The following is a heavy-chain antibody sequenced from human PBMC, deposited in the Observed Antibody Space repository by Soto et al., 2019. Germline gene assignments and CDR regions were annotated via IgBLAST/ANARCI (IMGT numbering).Heavy chain of an antibody. V-gene: IGHV3-33*01. CDR2: IWYDGSNK. J-gene: IGHJ3*02. D-gene: IGHD2-15*01. CDR1: GFTFSSYG. Sequence: GGSLRLSCAASGFTFSSYGMHWVRQAPGKGLEWVAVIWYDGSNKYYADSVKGRFTISRDNSKNTLYLQMNSLRAEDTAVYYCARDRGDCSGGSCYPLHAFDIWGQGTMVTVSS. CDR3: ARDRGDCSGGSCYPLHAFDI.